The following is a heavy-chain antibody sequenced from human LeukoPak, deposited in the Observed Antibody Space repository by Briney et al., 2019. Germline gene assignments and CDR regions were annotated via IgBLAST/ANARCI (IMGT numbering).Heavy chain of an antibody. CDR3: AKDLRRGGNWFDP. CDR1: GFTFSGYA. V-gene: IGHV3-23*01. J-gene: IGHJ5*02. D-gene: IGHD5/OR15-5a*01. CDR2: ISGSGGST. Sequence: GGSLRLSCAASGFTFSGYAMSWLRQAPGKGLEWVSAISGSGGSTYYADSVKGRFTISRDNSKNTLYLQMNSLRAEDTAVYYCAKDLRRGGNWFDPWGQGTLVTVSS.